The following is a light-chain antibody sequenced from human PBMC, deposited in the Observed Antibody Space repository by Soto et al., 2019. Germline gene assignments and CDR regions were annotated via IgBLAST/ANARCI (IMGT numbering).Light chain of an antibody. J-gene: IGKJ1*01. CDR3: QKYDNALGT. CDR2: GAS. V-gene: IGKV1-27*01. CDR1: QAISNY. Sequence: DVQMTQSPSSLSAPVGDRVTITCRASQAISNYLDWYQQKPGKDPKVVIYGASFFRSGVPSRFSGSGSGTDFTLTISSLQPEDVATYYCQKYDNALGTFGQGTKVEI.